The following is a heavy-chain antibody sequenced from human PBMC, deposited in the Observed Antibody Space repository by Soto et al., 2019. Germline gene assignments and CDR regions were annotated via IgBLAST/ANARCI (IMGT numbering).Heavy chain of an antibody. Sequence: QVQLVESGGGVVQPGRSLRLSCAASGFIFSTYAMHWVRQAPGKGLEWVALISYDGGNEYYADSVKGRFTISRDDSENTLYLQMIGLRAEDTAVYYCTRDSGIVVVPVTSMDVWGKGTTVTVYS. J-gene: IGHJ6*04. D-gene: IGHD2-2*01. CDR3: TRDSGIVVVPVTSMDV. V-gene: IGHV3-30-3*01. CDR1: GFIFSTYA. CDR2: ISYDGGNE.